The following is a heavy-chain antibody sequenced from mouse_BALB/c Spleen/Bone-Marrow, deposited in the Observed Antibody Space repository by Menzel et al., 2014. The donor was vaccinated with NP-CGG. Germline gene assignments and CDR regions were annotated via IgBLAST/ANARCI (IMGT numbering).Heavy chain of an antibody. V-gene: IGHV1-69*02. CDR2: IFPSETYT. CDR3: TRDNWDY. D-gene: IGHD4-1*01. Sequence: VKLQESGAELVRPGASVKLSCKASGYTFTSYWISWVKQRPGQGLEWIGNIFPSETYTNYNQKFKDKATLTVDKSSSTAYMQLSSPTSEDSAVYYCTRDNWDYWGQGTTLTVSS. J-gene: IGHJ2*01. CDR1: GYTFTSYW.